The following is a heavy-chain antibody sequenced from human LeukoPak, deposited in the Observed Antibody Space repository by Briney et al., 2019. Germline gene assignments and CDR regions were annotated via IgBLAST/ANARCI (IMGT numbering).Heavy chain of an antibody. D-gene: IGHD2-2*02. Sequence: SQTLSLTCTVSGGSISSGGYYWSWIRQHPGKGLEGIGYIYYSGSTYYNPSLKSRVTISVDTSKNQFSLKLSSVTAADTAVYYCARGLEDIVVVPAAIGWFDPWGQGTLVTVSS. J-gene: IGHJ5*02. CDR3: ARGLEDIVVVPAAIGWFDP. CDR1: GGSISSGGYY. CDR2: IYYSGST. V-gene: IGHV4-31*03.